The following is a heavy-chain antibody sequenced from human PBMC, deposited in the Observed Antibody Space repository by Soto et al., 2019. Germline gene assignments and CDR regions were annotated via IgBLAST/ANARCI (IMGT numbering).Heavy chain of an antibody. CDR2: ISYDGSNK. CDR1: GFTFSSYG. D-gene: IGHD2-15*01. CDR3: AKGGVVVVAATH. V-gene: IGHV3-30*18. Sequence: PGGSLRLSCAASGFTFSSYGMHWVRQAPGKGLEWVAVISYDGSNKYYADSVKGRFTISRDNSKNTLYLQMNSLRAEDTAVYYCAKGGVVVVAATHWGQGTLVTVSS. J-gene: IGHJ4*02.